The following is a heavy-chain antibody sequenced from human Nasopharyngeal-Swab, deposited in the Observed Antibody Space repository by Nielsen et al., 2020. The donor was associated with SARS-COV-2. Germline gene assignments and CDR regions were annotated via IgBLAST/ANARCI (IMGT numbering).Heavy chain of an antibody. J-gene: IGHJ6*02. V-gene: IGHV3-53*01. CDR1: GFTVSSNY. CDR2: IYSGGST. Sequence: GGSLRLSCAASGFTVSSNYMSWVRQAPGKGLEWVSVIYSGGSTYYADSVKGRLTISRANSKNPLYLQMNSLRAEDTAVYYCAREILDSYDSSGYYSPPIFYGMDVWGQGTTVTVSS. CDR3: AREILDSYDSSGYYSPPIFYGMDV. D-gene: IGHD3-22*01.